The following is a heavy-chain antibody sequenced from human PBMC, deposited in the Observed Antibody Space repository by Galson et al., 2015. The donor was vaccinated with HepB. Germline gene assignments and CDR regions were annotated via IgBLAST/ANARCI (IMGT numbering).Heavy chain of an antibody. D-gene: IGHD2-15*01. CDR1: GFTFSSDA. J-gene: IGHJ2*01. CDR2: ISTDSSTI. CDR3: ARAAFGRTSYWYFDL. Sequence: SLRLSCAGSGFTFSSDAMSWVRQAPGKGLGWLSYISTDSSTIYYADSVKGRFTISRDNAKNSLYRQMHSLRDADTAVYYCARAAFGRTSYWYFDLWGRGTLVTVSS. V-gene: IGHV3-48*02.